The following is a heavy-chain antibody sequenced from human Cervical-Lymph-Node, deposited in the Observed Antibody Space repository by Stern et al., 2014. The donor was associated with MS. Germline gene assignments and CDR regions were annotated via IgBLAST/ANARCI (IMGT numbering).Heavy chain of an antibody. Sequence: VQLLESGGGVVQPGRSLRLSCAASGFTFSTYGMHWVRQAPGKGLEWVALISYDGSNKYYPDSVKGRFTISRDNSKNTLYLQMNSLRAEDMAVYYCAKDAGYCSGGSCYSVGYFDYWGQGTPVTVSS. CDR3: AKDAGYCSGGSCYSVGYFDY. V-gene: IGHV3-30*18. CDR2: ISYDGSNK. CDR1: GFTFSTYG. D-gene: IGHD2-15*01. J-gene: IGHJ4*02.